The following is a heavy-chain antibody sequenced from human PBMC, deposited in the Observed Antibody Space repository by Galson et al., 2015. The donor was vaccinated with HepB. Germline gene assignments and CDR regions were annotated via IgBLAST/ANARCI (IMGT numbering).Heavy chain of an antibody. V-gene: IGHV3-21*01. D-gene: IGHD6-19*01. Sequence: SLRLSCAASGFTFSSYSMNWVRQAPGKGLEWVSSISSSSSYIYYADSVKGRLTISRDNAKNSLYLQMNSLRAEDTAVYYCARAGVSVAGPHDAFDIWGQGTMVTVSS. CDR2: ISSSSSYI. CDR3: ARAGVSVAGPHDAFDI. J-gene: IGHJ3*02. CDR1: GFTFSSYS.